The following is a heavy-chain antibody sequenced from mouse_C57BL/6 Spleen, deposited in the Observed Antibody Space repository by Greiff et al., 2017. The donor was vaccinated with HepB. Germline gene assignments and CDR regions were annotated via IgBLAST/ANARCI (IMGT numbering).Heavy chain of an antibody. J-gene: IGHJ2*01. V-gene: IGHV1-50*01. CDR2: IDPSDSYT. Sequence: QVQLQQPGAELVKPGASVKLSCKASGYTFTSYWMQWVKQRPGQGLEWIGEIDPSDSYTNYNQKFKGKATLTVDTSSSTAYMQLSSLASEDSAVYYCARLNITTVVDPYYFDYWGQGTTLTVSS. CDR1: GYTFTSYW. CDR3: ARLNITTVVDPYYFDY. D-gene: IGHD1-1*01.